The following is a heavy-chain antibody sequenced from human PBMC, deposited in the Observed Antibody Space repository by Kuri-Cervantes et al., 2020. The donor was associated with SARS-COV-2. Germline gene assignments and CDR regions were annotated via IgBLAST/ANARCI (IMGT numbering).Heavy chain of an antibody. Sequence: GGSLRLSCAASGFTFSSYSMHWVRQAPGKALEWVSAISWNGGDTYYGDLVKGRFTISRDNSKDSLYRQMDSLRTEDTALYYCAKAETRVLEWLPLDYWGQGTVVTVSS. CDR1: GFTFSSYS. CDR3: AKAETRVLEWLPLDY. CDR2: ISWNGGDT. J-gene: IGHJ4*02. D-gene: IGHD3-3*01. V-gene: IGHV3-43*01.